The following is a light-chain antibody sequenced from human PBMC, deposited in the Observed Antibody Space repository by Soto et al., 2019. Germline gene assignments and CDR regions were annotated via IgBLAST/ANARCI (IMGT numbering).Light chain of an antibody. CDR1: NIRSNT. CDR3: QVWDSSSDHWV. CDR2: DDS. J-gene: IGLJ3*02. V-gene: IGLV3-21*02. Sequence: SSELTQPPSVSVAPGQTARITCGGTNIRSNTVHWYHQKPGQAPVLVVYDDSDRPSGIPERFSGSNSGSTATLTISRVEAGDEADYYCQVWDSSSDHWVFGGGTKLTVL.